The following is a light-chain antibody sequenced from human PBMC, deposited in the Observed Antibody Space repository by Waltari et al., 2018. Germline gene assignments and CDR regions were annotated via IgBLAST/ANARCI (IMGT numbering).Light chain of an antibody. CDR2: GTS. J-gene: IGLJ2*01. CDR3: QSYDTSLSVV. V-gene: IGLV1-40*01. Sequence: QSVLTQPPSVSGAPGHRVSIPCTGRGSNLGAGYALPWYQQHPRNAPKLHIYGTSTRPPGVPDRFFGSQSGTSASLAITALQAEDEAEYYCQSYDTSLSVVFGGGTKLTVL. CDR1: GSNLGAGYA.